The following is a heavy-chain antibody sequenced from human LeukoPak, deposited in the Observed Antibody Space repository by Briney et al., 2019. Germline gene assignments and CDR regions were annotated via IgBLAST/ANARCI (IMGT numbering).Heavy chain of an antibody. D-gene: IGHD2-2*01. V-gene: IGHV3-23*01. CDR2: ISGNGGST. CDR3: AKDLRVIVVTYYMDV. J-gene: IGHJ6*03. CDR1: GFTFNSYA. Sequence: GGSLRLSCAASGFTFNSYAMTGVRQAPGKGLEWVSSISGNGGSTYYTDSVKGRFTISRDNSKNTLYLQMNSLRAEDTAAYYCAKDLRVIVVTYYMDVWGKGPTVTVSS.